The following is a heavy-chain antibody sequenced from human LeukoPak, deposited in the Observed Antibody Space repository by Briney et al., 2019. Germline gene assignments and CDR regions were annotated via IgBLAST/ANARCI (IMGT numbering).Heavy chain of an antibody. D-gene: IGHD5-12*01. V-gene: IGHV3-30*18. J-gene: IGHJ4*02. Sequence: QPGRSLRLPCAASGFTFSNYGMHWVRQAPGKGLEWVAVISYDGSNKYYTDSVKGRFTISRDNSKNTLYLQMNSLRAEDTAVYYCAKDRTAGYDGLVDYWGQGTLVTVSS. CDR3: AKDRTAGYDGLVDY. CDR1: GFTFSNYG. CDR2: ISYDGSNK.